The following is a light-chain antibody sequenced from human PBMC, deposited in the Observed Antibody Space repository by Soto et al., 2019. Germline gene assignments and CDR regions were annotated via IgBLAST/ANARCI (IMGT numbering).Light chain of an antibody. CDR3: QQYGYSPWT. Sequence: EIVLTQSPGTLSLSPGERATLSCRASQNMSSSYLAWYQQKPGQAPRLLIYGASSRATGIPDRISGSGSGTDFTLTISRQEPEDFAVYHCQQYGYSPWTFGQGTKVEIQ. J-gene: IGKJ1*01. CDR2: GAS. CDR1: QNMSSSY. V-gene: IGKV3-20*01.